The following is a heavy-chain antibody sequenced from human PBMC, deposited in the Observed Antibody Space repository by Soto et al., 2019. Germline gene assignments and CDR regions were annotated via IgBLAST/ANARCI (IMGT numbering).Heavy chain of an antibody. Sequence: SQTLSLTCAISGDSVSSNGAAWNWIRQSPSRGLEWLGRTYYRSKWYNDYAVSVKSRITINPDTSKSQFSLQLNSVTPEDTAVYYCARDKHDIFKRGIGSDPWPHAILVPV. D-gene: IGHD3-10*01. V-gene: IGHV6-1*01. CDR2: TYYRSKWYN. J-gene: IGHJ5*02. CDR3: ARDKHDIFKRGIGSDP. CDR1: GDSVSSNGAA.